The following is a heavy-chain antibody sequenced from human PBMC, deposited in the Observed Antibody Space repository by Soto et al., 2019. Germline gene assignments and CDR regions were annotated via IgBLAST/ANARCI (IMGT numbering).Heavy chain of an antibody. CDR3: ARDGYYDILTGRLYGMDV. V-gene: IGHV4-59*01. D-gene: IGHD3-9*01. J-gene: IGHJ6*02. Sequence: PSETLSLTCTVSGGSISSYYWSWIRQPPGKGLEWIGYIYYSGSTNYNPSLKSRVTISEDTSKNQFSLKLSSVTAADTAVYYCARDGYYDILTGRLYGMDVWGQGTTVTVSS. CDR1: GGSISSYY. CDR2: IYYSGST.